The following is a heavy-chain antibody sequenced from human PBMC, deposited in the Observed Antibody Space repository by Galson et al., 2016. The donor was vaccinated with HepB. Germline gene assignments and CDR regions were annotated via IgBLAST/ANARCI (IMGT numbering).Heavy chain of an antibody. J-gene: IGHJ6*02. Sequence: SLRLSCAASGFSFSSKSMHWVRQAPGKGPEWLAVISNHGTAYYADSVKGRFTVSRDNSKNTLYLQMNSLRAENTAVYYCAKERPYYYGMDVWGQGTTVTVSS. V-gene: IGHV3-30*18. D-gene: IGHD6-6*01. CDR3: AKERPYYYGMDV. CDR1: GFSFSSKS. CDR2: ISNHGTA.